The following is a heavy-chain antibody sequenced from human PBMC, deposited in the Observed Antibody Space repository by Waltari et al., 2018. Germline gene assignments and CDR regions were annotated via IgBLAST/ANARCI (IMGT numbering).Heavy chain of an antibody. CDR2: IYWNDDK. CDR1: GFSLSTSGVG. J-gene: IGHJ4*02. V-gene: IGHV2-5*01. CDR3: AHSFVSSEQHPNHYFDY. D-gene: IGHD6-13*01. Sequence: QITLKESGPTLVKPTQTLTLTCTFSGFSLSTSGVGVGWIRQPPGKALEWLALIYWNDDKRYSPSLKSRLTITKDTSKNQVVLTMTNMDPVDTATYYCAHSFVSSEQHPNHYFDYWGQGTLVTVSS.